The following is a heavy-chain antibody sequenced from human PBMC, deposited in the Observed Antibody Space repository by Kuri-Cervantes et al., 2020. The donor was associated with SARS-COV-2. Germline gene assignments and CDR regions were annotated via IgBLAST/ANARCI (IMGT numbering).Heavy chain of an antibody. V-gene: IGHV5-51*01. CDR2: IYPGDSDT. J-gene: IGHJ4*02. CDR3: ASRGTTVPAGNY. D-gene: IGHD4-17*01. CDR1: GHTLTNYW. Sequence: KVSCKASGHTLTNYWIGWVRQMPGKGLEWVGIIYPGDSDTRYSPSFLGQVTISADKSITTAYLQWSSLKASDTAIYYCASRGTTVPAGNYWGQGTLVTVSS.